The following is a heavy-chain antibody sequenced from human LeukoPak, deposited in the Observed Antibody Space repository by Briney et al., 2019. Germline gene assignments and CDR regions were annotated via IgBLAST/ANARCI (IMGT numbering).Heavy chain of an antibody. D-gene: IGHD3-9*01. CDR2: ISYDGSNK. J-gene: IGHJ4*02. CDR3: YGSGRSSLRTYYDILTGRGHFDY. V-gene: IGHV3-30*03. Sequence: GGSLRLSCAASGFTFSSYGMHWVRQAPGKGLEWVAVISYDGSNKYYADSVKGRFTISRDNSKNTLYLQMNSLRAEDTAVYYCYGSGRSSLRTYYDILTGRGHFDYWGQGTLVTVSS. CDR1: GFTFSSYG.